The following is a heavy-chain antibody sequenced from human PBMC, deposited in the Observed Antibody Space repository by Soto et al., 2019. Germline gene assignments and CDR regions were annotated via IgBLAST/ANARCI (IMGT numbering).Heavy chain of an antibody. CDR2: IYHSGST. D-gene: IGHD3-10*01. Sequence: QLQLQESGSGLVKPSQTLSLTCAVSGGFISSGGYSWSWIRQPPGKGLEWIGYIYHSGSTYYNPSLKSRVTISVDRSKNQFSLKLSSVTAADTAVYYCARAIGWFGELLGGYYFDYWGQGTLVTVSS. J-gene: IGHJ4*02. CDR1: GGFISSGGYS. V-gene: IGHV4-30-2*01. CDR3: ARAIGWFGELLGGYYFDY.